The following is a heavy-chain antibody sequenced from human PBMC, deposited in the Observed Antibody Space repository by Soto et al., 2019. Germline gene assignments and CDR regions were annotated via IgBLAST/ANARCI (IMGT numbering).Heavy chain of an antibody. CDR2: ISAYNGNT. J-gene: IGHJ4*02. CDR1: GYTFTSYD. D-gene: IGHD4-17*01. CDR3: YSTEADDDY. Sequence: ASVKVSCKASGYTFTSYDINWVRQAPGQGLEWMGWISAYNGNTNYAQKLQGRVTMTTDTSTSTAYMELRSLRSDDTAVYYCYSTEADDDYWGQGTLVTVSS. V-gene: IGHV1-18*01.